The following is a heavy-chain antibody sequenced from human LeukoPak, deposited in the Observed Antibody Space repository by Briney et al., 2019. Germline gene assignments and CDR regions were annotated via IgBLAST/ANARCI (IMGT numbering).Heavy chain of an antibody. J-gene: IGHJ4*02. Sequence: ASVKVSCKASGYTFTGYYMHWVRQAPGQGLEWMGWINPNSGGTNYAQKFQGRVTMTRDTSISTAYMELSRLRSDDTAVYYCATLRKTRFLEWTRERIDYWGQGTLVTVSS. CDR3: ATLRKTRFLEWTRERIDY. CDR1: GYTFTGYY. D-gene: IGHD3-3*01. V-gene: IGHV1-2*02. CDR2: INPNSGGT.